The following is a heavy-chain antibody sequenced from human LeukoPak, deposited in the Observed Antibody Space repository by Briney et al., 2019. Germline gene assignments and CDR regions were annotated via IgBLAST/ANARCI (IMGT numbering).Heavy chain of an antibody. D-gene: IGHD6-13*01. CDR3: ARQAAGVVY. J-gene: IGHJ4*02. Sequence: GGSLRLSCAASGFTFSTYAIHWVRQAPGKGLEYVSGISGNGGSTYYANSVKGRFTISRDNSKNTLYLQMGSLRVEDMAVYYCARQAAGVVYCSPGTLVTVSS. V-gene: IGHV3-64*01. CDR1: GFTFSTYA. CDR2: ISGNGGST.